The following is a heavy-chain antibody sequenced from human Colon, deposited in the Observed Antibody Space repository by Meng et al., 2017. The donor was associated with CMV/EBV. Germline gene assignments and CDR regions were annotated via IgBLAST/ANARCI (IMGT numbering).Heavy chain of an antibody. CDR2: IYYSGST. CDR3: ARYDFWSGYTHPGMDV. D-gene: IGHD3-3*01. Sequence: SETLSLTCAVYGGSFSGYYWSWIRQPPGKGLEWIGSIYYSGSTYYNPSLKSRVTISVDTSKNQFSLKLSSVTAADTAVYYCARYDFWSGYTHPGMDVWGQGTTVTVSS. CDR1: GGSFSGYY. J-gene: IGHJ6*02. V-gene: IGHV4-34*01.